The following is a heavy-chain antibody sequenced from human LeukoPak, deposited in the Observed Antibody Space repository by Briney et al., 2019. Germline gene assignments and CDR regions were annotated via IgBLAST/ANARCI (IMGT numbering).Heavy chain of an antibody. J-gene: IGHJ5*02. Sequence: GGSLRLSCAASGFTSSSYAMSWVRQAPGKGLEWVSAISGSGGSTYYADSVKGRFTISRDNSKNTLYLQMNSLRAEDTAVYYCAKDRITMVRGAKFNWFDPWGQGTLVTVSS. CDR1: GFTSSSYA. D-gene: IGHD3-10*01. CDR3: AKDRITMVRGAKFNWFDP. CDR2: ISGSGGST. V-gene: IGHV3-23*01.